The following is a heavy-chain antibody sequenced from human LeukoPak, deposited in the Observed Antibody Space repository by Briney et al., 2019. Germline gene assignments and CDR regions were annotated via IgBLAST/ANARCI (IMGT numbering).Heavy chain of an antibody. CDR1: GGSVSSDSYF. Sequence: SETLSLTCTVSGGSVSSDSYFWTWIRQPPGKGREWIGYIYYSGSTNYNPSLKSRVTISLDTSKSQISLKLSSVTAADTAVYYCARGQRRLQDYWGQGTLVTVSS. V-gene: IGHV4-61*01. J-gene: IGHJ4*02. CDR3: ARGQRRLQDY. CDR2: IYYSGST.